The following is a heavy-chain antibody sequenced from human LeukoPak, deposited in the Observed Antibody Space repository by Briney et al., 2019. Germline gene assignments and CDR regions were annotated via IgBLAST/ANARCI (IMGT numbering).Heavy chain of an antibody. Sequence: SETLTLTCAVSGDSLRGYYWIWIRQPPGKGLEWIGEINHSGSDNYNPSLKNRVSISEDTSKNQFALKLSSVTAADTAVYYCSKGSGSMLRSWGQGTLVTVSS. CDR2: INHSGSD. V-gene: IGHV4-34*01. J-gene: IGHJ4*02. CDR1: GDSLRGYY. CDR3: SKGSGSMLRS. D-gene: IGHD3-10*01.